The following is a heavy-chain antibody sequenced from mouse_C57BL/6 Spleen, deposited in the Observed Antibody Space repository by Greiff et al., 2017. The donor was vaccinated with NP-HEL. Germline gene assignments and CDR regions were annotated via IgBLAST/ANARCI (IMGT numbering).Heavy chain of an antibody. CDR2: IDPSDSET. CDR3: ARRDYYDCDVMDY. J-gene: IGHJ4*01. D-gene: IGHD2-4*01. Sequence: QVQLQQPGAELVRPGSSVKLSCKASGYTFTSYWMHWVKQRPIQGLEWIGNIDPSDSETHYNQKFKDKATLTVDKSSSTAYMQLSSLTSEDSAVYYCARRDYYDCDVMDYWGQGTSVTVSS. CDR1: GYTFTSYW. V-gene: IGHV1-52*01.